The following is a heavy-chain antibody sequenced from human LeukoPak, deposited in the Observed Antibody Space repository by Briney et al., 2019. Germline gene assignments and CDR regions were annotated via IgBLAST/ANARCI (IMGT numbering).Heavy chain of an antibody. J-gene: IGHJ4*02. CDR2: INAYNGNT. CDR1: GYTFTSYG. CDR3: ARGSTSDWPLDH. D-gene: IGHD2-2*01. V-gene: IGHV1-18*01. Sequence: ASVKVSCKASGYTFTSYGISWVRQAPGQGLEWMGWINAYNGNTNYAQKLQGRVTMTTDTSTSTVYMELRSLRSEDTAMYYCARGSTSDWPLDHWGQETLVTISS.